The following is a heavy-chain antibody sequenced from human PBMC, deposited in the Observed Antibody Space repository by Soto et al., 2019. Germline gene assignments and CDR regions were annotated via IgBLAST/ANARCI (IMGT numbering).Heavy chain of an antibody. D-gene: IGHD6-13*01. CDR2: IYSGGST. Sequence: HPGGSLRLSCAASGFTVSSNYMSWVRQAPGKGLEWVSVIYSGGSTYYADSAKGRFTISRDNSKNTLYLQMNSLRAEDTAVYYCARSSNSIAAAGTDFDYWGQGTLVTVSS. J-gene: IGHJ4*02. CDR1: GFTVSSNY. CDR3: ARSSNSIAAAGTDFDY. V-gene: IGHV3-53*01.